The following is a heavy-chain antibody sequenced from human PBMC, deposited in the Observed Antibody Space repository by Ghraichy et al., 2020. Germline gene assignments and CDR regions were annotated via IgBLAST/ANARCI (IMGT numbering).Heavy chain of an antibody. CDR2: VYHSGTT. Sequence: SETLSLTCTVSSGSISTYYWSWIRQPPGKGLEWIGYVYHSGTTNYNPSLKSRVTISVDTSKNPFSLKLSSLTAADTAVYYCARGMTSGYATGRFDPWGQGTLVTVSS. D-gene: IGHD5-12*01. CDR1: SGSISTYY. CDR3: ARGMTSGYATGRFDP. V-gene: IGHV4-59*01. J-gene: IGHJ5*02.